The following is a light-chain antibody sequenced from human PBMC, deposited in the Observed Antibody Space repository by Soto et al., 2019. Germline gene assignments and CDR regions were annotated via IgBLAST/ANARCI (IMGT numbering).Light chain of an antibody. CDR2: VAS. CDR3: QNYNSAPIT. J-gene: IGKJ5*01. CDR1: QDISNY. V-gene: IGKV1-27*01. Sequence: SQSASSLSASIGDRVTITCRASQDISNYLAWYQQKPGKVPKLLIYVASTLQSGVPSRFSGSGSGTDFRLTISSLQPDDVATYYCQNYNSAPITFGQRTRLAIK.